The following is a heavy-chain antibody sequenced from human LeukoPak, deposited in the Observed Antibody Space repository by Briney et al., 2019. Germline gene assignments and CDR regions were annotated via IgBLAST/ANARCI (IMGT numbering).Heavy chain of an antibody. CDR1: GFTFNTYA. D-gene: IGHD3-9*01. CDR2: ISGSGGST. J-gene: IGHJ4*02. CDR3: AKDKADILTGYLAGPDY. Sequence: GGSLPLSRAASGFTFNTYAMSWLRQAPGMGLEWVSVISGSGGSTYYADSVKGRFTISRDNSKNTLYLQMNSLRAEDTAVYYCAKDKADILTGYLAGPDYWGQRTL. V-gene: IGHV3-23*01.